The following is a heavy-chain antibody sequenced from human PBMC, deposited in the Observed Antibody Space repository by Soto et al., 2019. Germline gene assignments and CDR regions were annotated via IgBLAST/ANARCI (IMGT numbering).Heavy chain of an antibody. CDR3: AKEGIQLWSAFDH. D-gene: IGHD5-18*01. V-gene: IGHV3-30*18. CDR2: ISNDADNQ. Sequence: QVPLVESGGGVVQPGRSLRLSCAASGFTFSNYGIHWVRQAPGKGLEWVAVISNDADNQYYADSVKGRFTISRDNSKNTLYLQMNSLRADDTAVYFCAKEGIQLWSAFDHWGQGTLVTVSS. CDR1: GFTFSNYG. J-gene: IGHJ4*02.